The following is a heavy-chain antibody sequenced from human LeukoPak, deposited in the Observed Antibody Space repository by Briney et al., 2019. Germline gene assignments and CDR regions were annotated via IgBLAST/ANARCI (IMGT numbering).Heavy chain of an antibody. V-gene: IGHV3-30*04. CDR1: GFTFSSYA. D-gene: IGHD3-10*01. Sequence: GGSLRLSCAASGFTFSSYAMHWVRQAPGKGLEWVAVISYDGSNKYYADSVKGRFTISRDNSKNTLYLQMSSLRAEDTGVYYCARALLRDLLWFGGAFDYWGQGTLVTVSS. CDR3: ARALLRDLLWFGGAFDY. CDR2: ISYDGSNK. J-gene: IGHJ4*02.